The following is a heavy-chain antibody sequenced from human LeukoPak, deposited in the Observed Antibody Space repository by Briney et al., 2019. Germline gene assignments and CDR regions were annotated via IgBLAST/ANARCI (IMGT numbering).Heavy chain of an antibody. CDR2: IKQDGSEK. CDR3: ARDVRADFWSGYPNHAFDI. Sequence: SGGSLRLSCAASGFTLSSYWMSWVRQAPGKGLEWVANIKQDGSEKYYVDSVKGRFTISRDNAKNSLYLQMNSLRAEDTAVYYCARDVRADFWSGYPNHAFDIWGQGTLVTVSS. V-gene: IGHV3-7*01. D-gene: IGHD3-3*01. J-gene: IGHJ3*02. CDR1: GFTLSSYW.